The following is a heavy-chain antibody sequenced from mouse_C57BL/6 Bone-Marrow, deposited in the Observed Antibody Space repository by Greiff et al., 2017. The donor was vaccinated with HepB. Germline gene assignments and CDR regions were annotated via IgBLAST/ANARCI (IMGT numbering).Heavy chain of an antibody. Sequence: VQLQQSGPELVKPGDSVKISCKASGYSFTGYFMNWVMQSHGKSLEWIGRINPYNGDTFYNQKFKGKATLTVDKSSSTAHMELRSLTSEDSAVYYCARPHYGSSLYWYFDVWGTGTTVTVSS. D-gene: IGHD1-1*01. J-gene: IGHJ1*03. CDR1: GYSFTGYF. V-gene: IGHV1-20*01. CDR3: ARPHYGSSLYWYFDV. CDR2: INPYNGDT.